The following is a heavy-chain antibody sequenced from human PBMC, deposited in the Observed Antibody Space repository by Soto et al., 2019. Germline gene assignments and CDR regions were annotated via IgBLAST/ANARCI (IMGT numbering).Heavy chain of an antibody. Sequence: QVQLVQSGAEVKKPGASVKVSCKASGYTFTSYGISWVRQAPGQGLEWMGWISAYNGNTNYAQKLQGRVTMTTGTSTSTAYMELRSLRSDDTAVDYCARGSTRELATTHFDYWGQGTLVTVSS. D-gene: IGHD5-12*01. V-gene: IGHV1-18*01. CDR1: GYTFTSYG. J-gene: IGHJ4*02. CDR2: ISAYNGNT. CDR3: ARGSTRELATTHFDY.